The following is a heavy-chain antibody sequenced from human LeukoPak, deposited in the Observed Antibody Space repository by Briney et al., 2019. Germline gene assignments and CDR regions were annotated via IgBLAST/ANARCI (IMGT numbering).Heavy chain of an antibody. V-gene: IGHV3-11*04. D-gene: IGHD2/OR15-2a*01. Sequence: PGGSLRLSCAASGFTFSDYYMSWIRQAPGKGLEWVSYISSSGSTIYYADSVKGRFTISRDNAKNSLYLQMNSLRAEDTAVYYCARARDFGSMGPYYFDYWGQGTLVTVSS. CDR3: ARARDFGSMGPYYFDY. J-gene: IGHJ4*02. CDR1: GFTFSDYY. CDR2: ISSSGSTI.